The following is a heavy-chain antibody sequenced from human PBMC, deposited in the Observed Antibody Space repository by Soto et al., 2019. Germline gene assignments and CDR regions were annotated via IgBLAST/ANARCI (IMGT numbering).Heavy chain of an antibody. CDR1: CGSFRGYS. V-gene: IGHV4-34*01. D-gene: IGHD2-2*01. CDR2: VNHSGST. Sequence: SETLSLTCAVYCGSFRGYSWTWIRQPPGKGLEWIGEVNHSGSTYYSPSLMSRVTLSIDTSKNQFSLKLSSVTAADTAVYYCARGRQVTPAALFKRAGDYSMDVWGQGTTVTVSS. J-gene: IGHJ6*02. CDR3: ARGRQVTPAALFKRAGDYSMDV.